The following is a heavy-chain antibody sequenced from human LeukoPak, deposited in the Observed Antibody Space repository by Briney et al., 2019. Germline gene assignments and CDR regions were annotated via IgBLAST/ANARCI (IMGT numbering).Heavy chain of an antibody. Sequence: SQTLSLTCAISGASVSGNGVAWSWIRQSPSRGLEWLGRTYYRSKWYDEYAESMRGRITISPDTSMNQYSLHVLSVTPEDTAVYYCARDLGNTGWYTFDYWGQGILVTVSS. CDR2: TYYRSKWYD. J-gene: IGHJ4*02. V-gene: IGHV6-1*01. CDR1: GASVSGNGVA. D-gene: IGHD6-19*01. CDR3: ARDLGNTGWYTFDY.